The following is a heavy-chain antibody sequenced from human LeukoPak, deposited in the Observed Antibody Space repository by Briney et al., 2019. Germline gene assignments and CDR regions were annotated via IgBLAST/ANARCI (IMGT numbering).Heavy chain of an antibody. D-gene: IGHD1-26*01. V-gene: IGHV3-74*01. CDR1: GFTFSSNW. J-gene: IGHJ4*02. Sequence: GGSLRLSCAASGFTFSSNWMHWVRQAPGKGLVWVSRINEDGSTTNYADSVKGRSTVFRDNAKNTLYLQMNSLRAEDTAVYYCVRDLGGRSGHWGQGTLVTVSS. CDR2: INEDGSTT. CDR3: VRDLGGRSGH.